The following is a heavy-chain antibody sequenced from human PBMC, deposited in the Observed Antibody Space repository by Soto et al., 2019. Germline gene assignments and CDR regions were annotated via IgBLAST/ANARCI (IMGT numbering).Heavy chain of an antibody. V-gene: IGHV3-33*01. J-gene: IGHJ3*02. CDR2: IWYDGTSK. D-gene: IGHD2-15*01. CDR3: AGTPLTSDAFDI. Sequence: QVQLVESGGGVVQPGRSLTLSCAASGFTFSTYAMHWVRQAPGKGLEWVAVIWYDGTSKFYADFVRGRFTISRDNSNNTLYLQLNSLRPDDTAVYYCAGTPLTSDAFDIWGQGTTVTVSS. CDR1: GFTFSTYA.